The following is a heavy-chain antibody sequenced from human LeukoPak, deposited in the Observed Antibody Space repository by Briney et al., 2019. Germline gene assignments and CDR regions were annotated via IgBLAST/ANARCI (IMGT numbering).Heavy chain of an antibody. D-gene: IGHD6-19*01. CDR2: ISYDGSNK. J-gene: IGHJ4*02. Sequence: GGSLRLSCVASGFTFSSYALHWVRQAPGKGLEWVAVISYDGSNKYADSVKGRFTISRDNSKNTLYLQMNSLRAEDTAVYYCALNRGSGWYFHYWGQGTLVTVSS. V-gene: IGHV3-30*04. CDR1: GFTFSSYA. CDR3: ALNRGSGWYFHY.